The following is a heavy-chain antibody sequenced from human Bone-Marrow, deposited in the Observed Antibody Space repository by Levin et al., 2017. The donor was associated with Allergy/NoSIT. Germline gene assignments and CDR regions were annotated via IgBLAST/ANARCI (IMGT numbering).Heavy chain of an antibody. J-gene: IGHJ5*02. Sequence: GSLRLSCSVSGGSIISRSYYWGWIRQPPGKGLEWIGNIFHDGCISYSPSLRSRVTISVDTSKSQFSLKLRSVAAADTAVYFCARYDRNEIWFDPWGQGTLVTVSS. CDR3: ARYDRNEIWFDP. V-gene: IGHV4-39*01. D-gene: IGHD3-16*01. CDR1: GGSIISRSYY. CDR2: IFHDGCI.